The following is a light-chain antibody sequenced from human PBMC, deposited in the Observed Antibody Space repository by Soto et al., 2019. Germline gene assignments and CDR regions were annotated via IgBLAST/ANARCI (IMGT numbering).Light chain of an antibody. Sequence: EILMTQSPASLSESTGGRATLSCRASQDISGNLAWYQQKPGQGPRLLIYGASTRATGIPARFSGSGSGTDFTLTISSLQSEDIAVYYCQQYYNWPLYTFGRGTRLEI. CDR2: GAS. CDR1: QDISGN. CDR3: QQYYNWPLYT. V-gene: IGKV3-15*01. J-gene: IGKJ2*01.